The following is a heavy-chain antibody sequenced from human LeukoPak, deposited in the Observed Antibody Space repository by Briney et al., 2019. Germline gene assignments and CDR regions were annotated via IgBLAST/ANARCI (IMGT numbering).Heavy chain of an antibody. V-gene: IGHV4-4*02. CDR1: GGSIISGSW. Sequence: SGTLSLTCAISGGSIISGSWWSWVRPPPGRGLEWIGEIYHSGRTNYNPSLKSRVTMSLDKSKNQFSLNLSSVTAADTALYYCASSDGLPPRSDSSYDVFDYWGQGTLVTVSS. J-gene: IGHJ4*02. CDR2: IYHSGRT. D-gene: IGHD5-12*01. CDR3: ASSDGLPPRSDSSYDVFDY.